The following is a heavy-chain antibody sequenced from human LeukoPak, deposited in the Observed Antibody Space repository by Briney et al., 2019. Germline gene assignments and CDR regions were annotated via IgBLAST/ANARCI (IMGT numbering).Heavy chain of an antibody. Sequence: PGGSLRLSCAASGFTFSSYGMNWVRQAPGKGLEWVSYISSSSSTIYYADSVKGRFTISRDNAKNSLYLQMNSLRAEDTAVYYCARERCSSTSCYAAFSWGQGTLVTVSS. CDR1: GFTFSSYG. CDR3: ARERCSSTSCYAAFS. CDR2: ISSSSSTI. V-gene: IGHV3-48*01. D-gene: IGHD2-2*01. J-gene: IGHJ5*02.